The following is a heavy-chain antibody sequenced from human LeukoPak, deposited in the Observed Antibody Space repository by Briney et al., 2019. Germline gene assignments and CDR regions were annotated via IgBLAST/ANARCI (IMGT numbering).Heavy chain of an antibody. J-gene: IGHJ4*02. V-gene: IGHV3-21*01. CDR3: ARDVVPAAIGYYFDY. CDR2: ISNSATFI. Sequence: GGSLRLSCAASGFTFSTYTMNWVRQAPGKGLEWVSSISNSATFIDYADSVKGRFAISRDNAKNSVYLQMSSLRAEDTAVYYCARDVVPAAIGYYFDYWGQGTLVTVSS. CDR1: GFTFSTYT. D-gene: IGHD2-2*02.